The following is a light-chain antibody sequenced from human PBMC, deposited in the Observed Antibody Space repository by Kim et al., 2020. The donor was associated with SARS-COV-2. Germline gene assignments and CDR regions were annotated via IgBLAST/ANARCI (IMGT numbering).Light chain of an antibody. J-gene: IGLJ3*02. V-gene: IGLV2-14*04. CDR3: SSYTSSSPWV. CDR2: DVS. CDR1: SSDVGGYNY. Sequence: GQSIPISCTGTSSDVGGYNYVSWYQQNPGKAPKLMIYDVSKRPSGVSNRFSGSKSGNTASLTISGLQAEDEADYYCSSYTSSSPWVFGGGTQLTVL.